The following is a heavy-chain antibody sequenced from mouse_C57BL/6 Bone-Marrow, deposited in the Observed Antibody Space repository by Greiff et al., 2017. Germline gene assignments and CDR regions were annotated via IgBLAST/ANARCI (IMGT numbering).Heavy chain of an antibody. CDR1: GNTFTSYW. D-gene: IGHD3-2*02. J-gene: IGHJ3*01. Sequence: VQLQQPGAELVKPGASVKLSCKASGNTFTSYWMHWVKQRPGQGLEWIGMIPPNSGSTNYNEKFKSKATLTVDKSSSTAYMQLSSLTSEDSAVYYCARSRQLRLLAFAYWGQGTLVTVSA. CDR3: ARSRQLRLLAFAY. CDR2: IPPNSGST. V-gene: IGHV1-64*01.